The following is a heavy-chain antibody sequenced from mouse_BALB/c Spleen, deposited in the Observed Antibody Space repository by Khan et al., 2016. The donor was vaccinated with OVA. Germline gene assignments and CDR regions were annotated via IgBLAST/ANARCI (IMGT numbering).Heavy chain of an antibody. CDR2: IWSDGST. D-gene: IGHD2-10*01. CDR3: ARQTYYHYYIMDY. V-gene: IGHV2-6-1*01. CDR1: GFSLTNYG. J-gene: IGHJ4*01. Sequence: VKLKQSGPGLVAPSQSLSITCTISGFSLTNYGVHWVRQPPGKGLEWLVVIWSDGSTTYYSTLKSRLSISKANSKSQVFLKMNSLQTDDTAMYYCARQTYYHYYIMDYWGQGTSVTVSS.